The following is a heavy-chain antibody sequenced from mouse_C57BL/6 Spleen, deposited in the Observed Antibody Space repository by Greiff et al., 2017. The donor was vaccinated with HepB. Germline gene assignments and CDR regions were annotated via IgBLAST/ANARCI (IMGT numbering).Heavy chain of an antibody. Sequence: DVMLVESGGDLVKPGGSLKLSCAASGFTFSSYGMSWVRQTPDKRLEWVATISSGGSYTYYPDSVKGRFTISRDNAKNTLYLQMSSLKSEDTAMYYCAREGIFYGYFDYWGQGTTLTVSS. D-gene: IGHD2-1*01. CDR1: GFTFSSYG. V-gene: IGHV5-6*02. CDR3: AREGIFYGYFDY. J-gene: IGHJ2*01. CDR2: ISSGGSYT.